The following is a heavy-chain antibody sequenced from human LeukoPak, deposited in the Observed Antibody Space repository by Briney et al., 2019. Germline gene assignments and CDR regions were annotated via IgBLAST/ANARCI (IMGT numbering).Heavy chain of an antibody. J-gene: IGHJ4*02. Sequence: PSETLSLTCTVSGGSISSYYWSWIRKPTGKGLEWIGYIYYSGSTNYNPSPKSRVTISVDTSKKQFSLKLTSVTAADTAVYYCARNYDGSGYYLYWGQGTLVTVSS. V-gene: IGHV4-59*08. CDR1: GGSISSYY. CDR3: ARNYDGSGYYLY. D-gene: IGHD3-22*01. CDR2: IYYSGST.